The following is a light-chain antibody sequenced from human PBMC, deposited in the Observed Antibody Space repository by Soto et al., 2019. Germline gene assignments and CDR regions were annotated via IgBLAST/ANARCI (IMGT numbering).Light chain of an antibody. CDR2: DVS. CDR3: ASYTTSSTNV. J-gene: IGLJ1*01. CDR1: SSDVGGYSY. Sequence: QSALTQPASVSGSPGQSIAISCTGTSSDVGGYSYVSWYQQQPGKAPKLVISDVSNRPSGVSDRFSGSKSGNTASLTISGPQTEDEADYYCASYTTSSTNVFGTGTKLTVL. V-gene: IGLV2-14*01.